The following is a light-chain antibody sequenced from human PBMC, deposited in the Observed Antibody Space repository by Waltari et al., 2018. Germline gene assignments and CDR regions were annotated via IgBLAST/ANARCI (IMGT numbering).Light chain of an antibody. J-gene: IGKJ5*01. V-gene: IGKV1-27*01. CDR3: QQYNSAPIT. CDR1: QGISNS. CDR2: TAS. Sequence: DIQMPQSPSSLSTSVGDRVTITCRASQGISNSLAWYQQKPVKIPKLLIYTASTLQSGVPSRFSGSGSGTDFTLTISSLQPEDVATYYCQQYNSAPITFGPGTRLEIE.